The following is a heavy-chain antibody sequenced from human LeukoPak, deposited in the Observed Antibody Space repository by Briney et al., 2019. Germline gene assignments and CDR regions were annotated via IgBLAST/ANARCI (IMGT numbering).Heavy chain of an antibody. V-gene: IGHV4-39*07. D-gene: IGHD1-26*01. CDR3: ARLTWDLPPGGLYYNYYIDV. CDR1: GGSISSSSYY. CDR2: MYYSGGS. Sequence: SETLSLTCTVSGGSISSSSYYWGWIRQPPGKGMEWIGSMYYSGGSYHNPSLKSRVTISVDTPKNQFSLRLRSVTAADTAVYYCARLTWDLPPGGLYYNYYIDVWDKGATVTVSS. J-gene: IGHJ6*03.